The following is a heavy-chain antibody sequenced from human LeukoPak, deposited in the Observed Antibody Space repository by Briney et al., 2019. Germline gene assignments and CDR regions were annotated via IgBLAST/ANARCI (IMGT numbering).Heavy chain of an antibody. D-gene: IGHD3-10*02. J-gene: IGHJ6*04. CDR3: AELGITMIGGV. CDR1: GFTLSSYW. CDR2: IKQDGSEK. Sequence: GASLRLSCAASGFTLSSYWMSWVRRAPGKGLEWVANIKQDGSEKYYVDSVKGRFTISRDNAKNSLYLQMNSLRAEDTAVYYCAELGITMIGGVWGKGTTVTISS. V-gene: IGHV3-7*01.